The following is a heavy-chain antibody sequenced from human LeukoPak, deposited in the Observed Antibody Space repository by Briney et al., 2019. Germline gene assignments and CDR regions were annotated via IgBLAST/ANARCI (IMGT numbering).Heavy chain of an antibody. Sequence: GGSLRLSCAASGFTFSSYGMHWVRQAPGKGLEWVAFIRYDGSNKYYADSVKGRFTISRDSSKNTLYLQMNSLRAEDTAVYYCAKDGVVIDFDAFDIWGQGTMVTVSS. D-gene: IGHD3-3*01. V-gene: IGHV3-30*02. J-gene: IGHJ3*02. CDR2: IRYDGSNK. CDR1: GFTFSSYG. CDR3: AKDGVVIDFDAFDI.